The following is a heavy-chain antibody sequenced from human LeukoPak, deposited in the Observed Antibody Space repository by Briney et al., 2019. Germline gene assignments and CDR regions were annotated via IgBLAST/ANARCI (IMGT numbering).Heavy chain of an antibody. V-gene: IGHV3-30*18. CDR2: ISYDGSNK. CDR1: GFTFSSYG. J-gene: IGHJ4*02. CDR3: AKDSIDGGVYDSSGYCLDY. D-gene: IGHD3-22*01. Sequence: GRSLRLSCAASGFTFSSYGMHWVRQAPGKGLEWVAVISYDGSNKYYADSVKGRFTISRDNSKNTLYLQMNSLRAEDTAVYYCAKDSIDGGVYDSSGYCLDYWGQGTLVTVSS.